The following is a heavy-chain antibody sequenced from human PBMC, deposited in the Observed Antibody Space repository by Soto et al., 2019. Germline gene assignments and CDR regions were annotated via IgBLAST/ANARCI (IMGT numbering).Heavy chain of an antibody. D-gene: IGHD1-26*01. CDR1: GFTFSGSA. Sequence: EVQLVESGGGLVQPGGSLKLSCAASGFTFSGSAIHWVRQASGKGLEWVGRIRSKANSYATAYAASVKGRFTISRDDSKNTAYLQMNSLKTEDTAVYYCTRQGAVGDLKGTSPDYWGQGTLVTVSS. J-gene: IGHJ4*02. CDR2: IRSKANSYAT. V-gene: IGHV3-73*02. CDR3: TRQGAVGDLKGTSPDY.